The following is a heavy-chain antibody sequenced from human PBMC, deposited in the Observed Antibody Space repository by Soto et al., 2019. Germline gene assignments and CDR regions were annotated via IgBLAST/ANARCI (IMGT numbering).Heavy chain of an antibody. CDR2: IYYSGST. D-gene: IGHD3-10*01. CDR1: GGSISSSSYY. CDR3: ARHRRAHPSYGSGSLRWFDP. V-gene: IGHV4-39*01. J-gene: IGHJ5*02. Sequence: SETLSLTCTVSGGSISSSSYYWGWIRQPPGKGLEWIGSIYYSGSTYYNPSLKSRVTISVDTSKNQFSLKLSSVTAADTAVYYCARHRRAHPSYGSGSLRWFDPWGQGTLVTVSS.